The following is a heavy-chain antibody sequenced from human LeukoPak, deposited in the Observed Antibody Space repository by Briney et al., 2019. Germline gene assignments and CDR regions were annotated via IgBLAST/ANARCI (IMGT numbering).Heavy chain of an antibody. V-gene: IGHV3-33*01. J-gene: IGHJ4*02. CDR3: TRYNNDHFDY. Sequence: PGGSLRLSCAGSGFTFGGYGMHWFRQTPGKGLGWVAVIAYDGSRAFYADSVKGRFTISRDNSKNTMSVQMADLRAEDTAVYYCTRYNNDHFDYWGQGTLVTVSS. CDR1: GFTFGGYG. D-gene: IGHD1-14*01. CDR2: IAYDGSRA.